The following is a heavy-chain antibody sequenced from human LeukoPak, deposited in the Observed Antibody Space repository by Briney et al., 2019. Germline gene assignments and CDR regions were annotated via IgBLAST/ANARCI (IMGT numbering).Heavy chain of an antibody. V-gene: IGHV3-23*01. CDR2: ISGSGVNT. Sequence: GGSLRLSCAASGFTFDNYAMNWVCQAPGKGLEWVLGISGSGVNTYYADSVKGRFTISRDNSKNTLYLQLNSLRGEDTAIYYCARDTSFNYGAHAMDVWGQGTTVTVSS. D-gene: IGHD4/OR15-4a*01. CDR1: GFTFDNYA. J-gene: IGHJ6*02. CDR3: ARDTSFNYGAHAMDV.